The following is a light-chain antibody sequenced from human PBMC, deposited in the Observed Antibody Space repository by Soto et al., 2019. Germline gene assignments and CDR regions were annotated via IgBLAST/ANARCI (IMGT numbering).Light chain of an antibody. Sequence: QSVLTQPPSASGSPGQSVTISCTGTSSDVGAYNFVSWYQQHPGKAPKLMIYDVTERPSGVPDRFSGSKSGNTASLTVSGLQAEDEADYYCGSYAGSYTFVFGGGTKLTVL. CDR1: SSDVGAYNF. CDR2: DVT. CDR3: GSYAGSYTFV. J-gene: IGLJ3*02. V-gene: IGLV2-8*01.